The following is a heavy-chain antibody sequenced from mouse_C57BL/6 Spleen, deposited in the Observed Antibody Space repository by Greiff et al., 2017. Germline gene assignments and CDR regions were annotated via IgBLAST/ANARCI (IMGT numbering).Heavy chain of an antibody. Sequence: QVQLQQPGAELVKPGASVKLSCKASGYTFTSYWMQWVKQRPGQGLEWIGEIDPSDSYTNYNQKFKGKATLTVDTSSSTAYMQLSSLTSEDSAVYYCARKIYYGIFDYWGQGTTRTVSS. J-gene: IGHJ2*01. V-gene: IGHV1-50*01. CDR3: ARKIYYGIFDY. CDR1: GYTFTSYW. D-gene: IGHD2-1*01. CDR2: IDPSDSYT.